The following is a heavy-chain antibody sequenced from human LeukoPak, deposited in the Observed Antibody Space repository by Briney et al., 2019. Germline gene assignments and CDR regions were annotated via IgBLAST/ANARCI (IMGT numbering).Heavy chain of an antibody. CDR2: IIPIFGTA. Sequence: GASVKVSCKASGGTFSSYAIGWVRQAPGQGLEWMGGIIPIFGTANYAQKFQGRVTITTDESTSTAYMELSSLRSEDTAVYYCARSITIFGYAHYYYYMDVWGKGTTVTVSS. D-gene: IGHD3-3*01. CDR1: GGTFSSYA. V-gene: IGHV1-69*05. J-gene: IGHJ6*03. CDR3: ARSITIFGYAHYYYYMDV.